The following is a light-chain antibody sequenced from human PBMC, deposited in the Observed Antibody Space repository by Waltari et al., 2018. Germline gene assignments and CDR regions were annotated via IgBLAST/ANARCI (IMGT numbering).Light chain of an antibody. CDR3: EQYADLPPT. Sequence: DIQMTQSPSSLSASVGDKVTITCHARQGIISWLDWYQQKPGKPPKPLIYAASSLQSGVPSRFSGSGSGTDYTLNISSLQPEDFATYYCEQYADLPPTFGGGTKVEIK. CDR2: AAS. J-gene: IGKJ4*01. CDR1: QGIISW. V-gene: IGKV1D-16*02.